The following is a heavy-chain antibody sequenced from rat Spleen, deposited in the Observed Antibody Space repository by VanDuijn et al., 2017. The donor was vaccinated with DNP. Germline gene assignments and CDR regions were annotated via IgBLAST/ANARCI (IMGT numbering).Heavy chain of an antibody. CDR2: INYDGSNT. Sequence: VQLKESGPGLVQPSQTLFLTCTVSGFSLTSYGVSWVRQAPKKGLEWVATINYDGSNTYYRDSVKGRFTISRDNSKHILDLQRDSRRCEATATYYCATVHYYDGTRFAYWGQGTLVTVSS. J-gene: IGHJ3*01. D-gene: IGHD1-12*02. CDR1: GFSLTSYG. V-gene: IGHV5-7*01. CDR3: ATVHYYDGTRFAY.